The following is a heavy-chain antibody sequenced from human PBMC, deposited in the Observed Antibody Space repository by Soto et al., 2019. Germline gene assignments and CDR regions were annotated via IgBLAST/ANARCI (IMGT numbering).Heavy chain of an antibody. CDR1: GGSISSGGYY. J-gene: IGHJ6*02. V-gene: IGHV4-31*03. D-gene: IGHD2-2*01. CDR3: AREYRRTYYYYYGMDV. CDR2: IYYSGST. Sequence: QVQLQESGPGLVKPSQTLSLTCTVSGGSISSGGYYWSWIRQHPGKGLEWIGYIYYSGSTYYNPSLKRRVTISVDTSKNQFSLKLSSVTAADTAVYYCAREYRRTYYYYYGMDVWGQGTTVTVSS.